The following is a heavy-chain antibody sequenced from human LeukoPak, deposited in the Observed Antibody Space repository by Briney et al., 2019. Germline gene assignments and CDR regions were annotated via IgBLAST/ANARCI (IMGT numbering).Heavy chain of an antibody. D-gene: IGHD6-13*01. CDR1: GVSISSSNW. CDR2: IYHSGST. CDR3: ARAQAADTEYYFDY. V-gene: IGHV4-4*02. Sequence: RTSETLSLTCAVSGVSISSSNWWSWVRQPPGKGLEWIGGIYHSGSTNYNPSLKSRVTISVDKSKNQFSLKLSSVTAADTAVYYCARAQAADTEYYFDYWGQGNLVTVSS. J-gene: IGHJ4*02.